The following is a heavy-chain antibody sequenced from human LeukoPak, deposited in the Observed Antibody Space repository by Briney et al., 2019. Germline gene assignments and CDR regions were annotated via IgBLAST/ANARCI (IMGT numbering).Heavy chain of an antibody. V-gene: IGHV3-74*01. CDR3: ARTGGWLSNFDF. J-gene: IGHJ4*02. Sequence: GGSLRLSCTASGFTFSNFWMHWVRQAPGKGLVWVSGIDTAGSATRYAGSVKGRFTISRDSAKNTLFLQINSLRAEDTAVYYCARTGGWLSNFDFWGQGSLVTVSS. CDR2: IDTAGSAT. D-gene: IGHD5-24*01. CDR1: GFTFSNFW.